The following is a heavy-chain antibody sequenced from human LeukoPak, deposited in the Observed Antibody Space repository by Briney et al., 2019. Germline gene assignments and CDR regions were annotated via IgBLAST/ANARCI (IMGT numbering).Heavy chain of an antibody. V-gene: IGHV3-23*01. CDR1: GFTFSSYA. CDR2: ISGSGGST. J-gene: IGHJ4*02. D-gene: IGHD4-11*01. CDR3: AKTNTMTTVTTMNY. Sequence: GASLRLSCAASGFTFSSYAMSWVRQAPGKGLEWVSAISGSGGSTYYADSVKGRFTISRDNSKNTLYLQMNSLRAEDTAVYYCAKTNTMTTVTTMNYWGQGTLVTVSS.